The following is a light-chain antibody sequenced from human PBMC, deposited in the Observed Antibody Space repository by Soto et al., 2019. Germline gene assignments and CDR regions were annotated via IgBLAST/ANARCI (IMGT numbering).Light chain of an antibody. CDR2: DIS. CDR1: QSVGNK. Sequence: EIVVTQSPATLSVSPGERATLSCRASQSVGNKLAWYQHKPGQTPRLIIYDISTRAAGVPARFSGSGYGTDFTLTISSLQSEDFAVYCCQQYNIWRSITFGQGTRLEI. CDR3: QQYNIWRSIT. V-gene: IGKV3-15*01. J-gene: IGKJ5*01.